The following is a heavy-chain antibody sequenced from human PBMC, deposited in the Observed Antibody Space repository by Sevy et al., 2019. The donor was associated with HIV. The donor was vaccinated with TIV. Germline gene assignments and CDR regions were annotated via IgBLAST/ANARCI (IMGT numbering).Heavy chain of an antibody. Sequence: GGSLRLSCTASGFAFTNYYAMHWVRQAPGKGLEWVALISYDGSDKFYADSVKGRFTITRDNFKNTLYLQMNGLTTEDTAVYYCARPRANYVDHYFFYAMDVWVQGTTVTVSS. V-gene: IGHV3-30-3*01. CDR3: ARPRANYVDHYFFYAMDV. J-gene: IGHJ6*02. CDR1: GFAFTNYYA. D-gene: IGHD4-17*01. CDR2: ISYDGSDK.